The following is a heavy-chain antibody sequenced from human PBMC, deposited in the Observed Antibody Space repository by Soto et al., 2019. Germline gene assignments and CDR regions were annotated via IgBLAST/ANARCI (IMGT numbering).Heavy chain of an antibody. D-gene: IGHD6-19*01. CDR1: GFTFSSYS. CDR3: AREQFTSSGWYRYDY. J-gene: IGHJ4*02. CDR2: ISSSSSTI. Sequence: EVQLVESGGGLVQPGGSLRLSCAASGFTFSSYSMNWVRQAPGKGLEWVSYISSSSSTIYYADSVKGRFTISRDNAKNSLYLLMYSLRDEDTAVYYCAREQFTSSGWYRYDYWVQGTLVTVSS. V-gene: IGHV3-48*02.